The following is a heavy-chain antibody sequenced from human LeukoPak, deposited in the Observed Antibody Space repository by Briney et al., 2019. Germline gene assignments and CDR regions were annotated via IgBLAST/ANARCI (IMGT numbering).Heavy chain of an antibody. V-gene: IGHV3-30*18. J-gene: IGHJ6*04. Sequence: GRSLRLSCAASGFTFSSYGMHWVRQAPGKGLEWVAVISYDGSNKYYADSVKGRFTISRDNSKNTLYLQMNGLRAEDTAVYYCAKDPVGRGSYSDRGMDVWGKGTTVTVSS. D-gene: IGHD3-10*01. CDR1: GFTFSSYG. CDR2: ISYDGSNK. CDR3: AKDPVGRGSYSDRGMDV.